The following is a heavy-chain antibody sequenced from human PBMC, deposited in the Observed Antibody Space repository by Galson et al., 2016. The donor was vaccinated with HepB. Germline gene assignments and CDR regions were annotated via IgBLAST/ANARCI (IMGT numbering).Heavy chain of an antibody. J-gene: IGHJ5*02. CDR2: IKQDGSEK. CDR3: VREDVGGFDP. Sequence: SLRLSCAASGFTFSKYWMSWVRQAPGKRLEWVANIKQDGSEKDYVDSVKGRFTISRDNAKNSLYLQMNILRAEDTAAYYCVREDVGGFDPWGQGTLVTVSS. D-gene: IGHD3-16*01. V-gene: IGHV3-7*01. CDR1: GFTFSKYW.